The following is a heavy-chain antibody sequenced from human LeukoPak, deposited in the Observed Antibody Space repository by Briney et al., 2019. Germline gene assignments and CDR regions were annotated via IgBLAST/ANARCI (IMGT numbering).Heavy chain of an antibody. J-gene: IGHJ4*02. D-gene: IGHD2-15*01. CDR2: INHSGST. Sequence: SETLSLTCAVYGGSFSGYYWSWIRQPPGKGLEWIGGINHSGSTNYNPSLKSRVTISVDTSKNQFSLKLSSVTAADTAVYYCARARRGYCSGGSCYPRSPLDWGQGALVTVSS. CDR1: GGSFSGYY. V-gene: IGHV4-34*01. CDR3: ARARRGYCSGGSCYPRSPLD.